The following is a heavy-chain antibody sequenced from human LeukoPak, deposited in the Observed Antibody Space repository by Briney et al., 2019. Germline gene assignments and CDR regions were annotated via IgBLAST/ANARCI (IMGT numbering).Heavy chain of an antibody. V-gene: IGHV1-18*01. D-gene: IGHD6-19*01. J-gene: IGHJ6*02. CDR3: ARERIAVAGEYYYYGMDV. CDR1: GYTFTSYG. Sequence: ASVKVSCKASGYTFTSYGISWVRQAPGQGLEWMGWICAYNGNTNYAQKLQGRVTMTTDTSTSTAYMELRSLRSDDTAVYYCARERIAVAGEYYYYGMDVWGQGTTVTVSS. CDR2: ICAYNGNT.